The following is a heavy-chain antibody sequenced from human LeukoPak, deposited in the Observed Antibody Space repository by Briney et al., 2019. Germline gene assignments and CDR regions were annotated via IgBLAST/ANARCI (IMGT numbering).Heavy chain of an antibody. Sequence: GGSLRLSCAASGFTFSNYWMHWVRQVPGKGLVWVSRIDSDGSTTRYADSVKGRFTVSRDNAKNTLALQMNSLRDEDTAVYYCARDTMLGMGNPRGQGTLVTVSS. CDR1: GFTFSNYW. CDR3: ARDTMLGMGNP. D-gene: IGHD3-10*02. V-gene: IGHV3-74*01. CDR2: IDSDGSTT. J-gene: IGHJ5*02.